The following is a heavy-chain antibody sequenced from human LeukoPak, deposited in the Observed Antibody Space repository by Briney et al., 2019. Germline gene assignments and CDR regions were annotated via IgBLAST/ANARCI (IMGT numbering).Heavy chain of an antibody. CDR1: GDSFTSYG. Sequence: ASVKVSCKASGDSFTSYGVFWVRQAPGQGLEWMGWISAFNGDTKNAQKFQDRITMTTETSTNTAYMELRSLKSDDTAVYCCASRGYFGYDYGNYFANWGQGMLVTVSS. J-gene: IGHJ4*02. D-gene: IGHD5-12*01. CDR2: ISAFNGDT. CDR3: ASRGYFGYDYGNYFAN. V-gene: IGHV1-18*01.